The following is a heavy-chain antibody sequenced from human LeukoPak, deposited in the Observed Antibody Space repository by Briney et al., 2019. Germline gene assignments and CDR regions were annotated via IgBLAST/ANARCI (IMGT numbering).Heavy chain of an antibody. Sequence: GGSLRLSCAVSGFAFGSEAMSWVRQSPARGLEWVASISPGGGTTYYADYVKGRFTISRDNSKNTLYLQMNSLRAEDTAVYYCAKKPSRVATIIYWGQGTLVTVSS. V-gene: IGHV3-23*01. J-gene: IGHJ4*02. CDR1: GFAFGSEA. CDR2: ISPGGGTT. CDR3: AKKPSRVATIIY. D-gene: IGHD5-12*01.